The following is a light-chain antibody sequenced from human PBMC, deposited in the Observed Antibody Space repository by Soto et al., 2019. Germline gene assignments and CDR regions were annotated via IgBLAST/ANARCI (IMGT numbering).Light chain of an antibody. CDR2: GAS. CDR1: QSVSNNY. Sequence: EIVLTQSPGTLSLTPGERATLSCRASQSVSNNYLAWYQQKPGQAPRLLIDGASTRATGIPDRFSGSGSGTDFTLTISGLEPEDFALYYCQQYGVTPPNTFGGGTKVDI. J-gene: IGKJ4*01. V-gene: IGKV3-20*01. CDR3: QQYGVTPPNT.